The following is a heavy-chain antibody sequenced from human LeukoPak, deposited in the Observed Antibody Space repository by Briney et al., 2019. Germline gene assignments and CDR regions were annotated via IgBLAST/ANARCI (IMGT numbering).Heavy chain of an antibody. D-gene: IGHD4-17*01. J-gene: IGHJ4*02. V-gene: IGHV3-30*18. Sequence: GGSLRLSCAASGFTFSSYGMHWVRQAPGKGLEWVAVISYDGSNKYYADSVKGRFTISRDNSKNTLYLQMNSLRAEDTAVYYCAKEAGYGDYIECFDYWGQGTLVTVSS. CDR1: GFTFSSYG. CDR2: ISYDGSNK. CDR3: AKEAGYGDYIECFDY.